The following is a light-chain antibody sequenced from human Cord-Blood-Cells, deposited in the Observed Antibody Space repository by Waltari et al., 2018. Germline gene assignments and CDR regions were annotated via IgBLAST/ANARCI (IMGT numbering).Light chain of an antibody. CDR3: QQYGSTPGT. Sequence: EIVLTQSPGTLSLSPGEIATLSCRASQRVSSSYLAWYPQKPGQAPRLLIYGASSRATGIPDRFSGSGSGTDFTLTISRLEPEDFAVYYCQQYGSTPGTFGQGTKVEIK. J-gene: IGKJ1*01. V-gene: IGKV3-20*01. CDR2: GAS. CDR1: QRVSSSY.